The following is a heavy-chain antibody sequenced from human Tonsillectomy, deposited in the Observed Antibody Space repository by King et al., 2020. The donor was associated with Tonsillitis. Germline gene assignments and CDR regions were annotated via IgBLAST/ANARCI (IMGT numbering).Heavy chain of an antibody. J-gene: IGHJ4*02. CDR3: AKVGDGSDWSPTEYYFDY. CDR1: GFTFSSYA. V-gene: IGHV3-23*04. CDR2: ISGGGGST. Sequence: VQLVESGGGLVQPGGSLRLSCAASGFTFSSYAMSWVRQAPGKGLEWVSAISGGGGSTDYADSVKGRFTISRDNSKNTLSLQMNSLRADDTAIYYCAKVGDGSDWSPTEYYFDYWGQGTLVTVSS. D-gene: IGHD6-19*01.